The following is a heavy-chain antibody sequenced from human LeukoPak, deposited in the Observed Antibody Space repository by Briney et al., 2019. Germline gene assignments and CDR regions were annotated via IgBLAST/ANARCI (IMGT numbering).Heavy chain of an antibody. CDR3: ARDTYYDFWSGRTRGDAFDI. CDR1: GGSISSSYY. J-gene: IGHJ3*02. V-gene: IGHV4-4*07. Sequence: SGTLSLTCAVSGGSISSSYYWSWIRQPAGKGLEWIGRIYTNGSTNYNPSLKSRVTMSVDTSKNQFSLKLSSVTAADTAVYYCARDTYYDFWSGRTRGDAFDIWGQGTMVTVSS. D-gene: IGHD3-3*01. CDR2: IYTNGST.